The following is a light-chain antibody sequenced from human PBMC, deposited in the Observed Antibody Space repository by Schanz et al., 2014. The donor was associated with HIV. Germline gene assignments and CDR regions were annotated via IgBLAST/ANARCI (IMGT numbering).Light chain of an antibody. CDR2: SDN. Sequence: QSVLTQPPSASGTPGQRVTISCSGSGSNIGRNTVTWYQQFPGTAPQLLIYSDNQRPSRVPDRFFGSKSGTSASLAISGLRSDDEAHYYCATWDDSLNGVVFGGGTKLTVL. CDR1: GSNIGRNT. J-gene: IGLJ2*01. V-gene: IGLV1-44*01. CDR3: ATWDDSLNGVV.